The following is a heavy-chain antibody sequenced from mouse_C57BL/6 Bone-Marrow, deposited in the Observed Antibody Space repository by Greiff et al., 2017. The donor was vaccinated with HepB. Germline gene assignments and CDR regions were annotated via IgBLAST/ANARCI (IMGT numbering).Heavy chain of an antibody. Sequence: EVQRVESGGGLVQPGGSMKLSCAASGFTFSDAWMDWVRQSPEKGLEWVAEIRNKANNHATYYAESVKGRFTISRDDSKSSVYLQMNSLRAEDTGIYYCTRSLHYYGSSGFLYWGQGTLVTVSA. J-gene: IGHJ3*01. CDR3: TRSLHYYGSSGFLY. CDR1: GFTFSDAW. D-gene: IGHD1-1*01. CDR2: IRNKANNHAT. V-gene: IGHV6-6*01.